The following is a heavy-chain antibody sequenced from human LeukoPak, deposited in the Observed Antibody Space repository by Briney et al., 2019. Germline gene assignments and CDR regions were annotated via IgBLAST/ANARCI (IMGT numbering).Heavy chain of an antibody. Sequence: GGSLRLSCAASGFTFSSYWMHWVRQAPGKGLVLVSRVKSDGSSTNYADSVKGRFTVSRDNAKNTLILQMNSLRAEDTAVYYCARGGGPPEALGDTFDVWGHGTLVTVSS. J-gene: IGHJ3*01. CDR3: ARGGGPPEALGDTFDV. D-gene: IGHD3-16*01. V-gene: IGHV3-74*01. CDR2: VKSDGSST. CDR1: GFTFSSYW.